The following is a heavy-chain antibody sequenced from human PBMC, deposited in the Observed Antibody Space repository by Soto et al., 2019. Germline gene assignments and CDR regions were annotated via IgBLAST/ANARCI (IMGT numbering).Heavy chain of an antibody. V-gene: IGHV1-18*01. Sequence: GASVKVSCKGSGDTFTTYGISWVRQAPGQGLEWMGWISGYNGNTNYAQKFQGRVTMTTDTSTNTAYMELRSLTSDDTAVYYCAREYCSSVSCYGADYWGQGTLVTAPQ. CDR3: AREYCSSVSCYGADY. J-gene: IGHJ4*02. CDR1: GDTFTTYG. D-gene: IGHD2-2*01. CDR2: ISGYNGNT.